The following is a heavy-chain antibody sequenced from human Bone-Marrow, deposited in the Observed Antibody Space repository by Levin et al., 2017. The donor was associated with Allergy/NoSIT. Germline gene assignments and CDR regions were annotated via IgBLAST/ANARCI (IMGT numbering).Heavy chain of an antibody. V-gene: IGHV4-59*01. D-gene: IGHD6-25*01. CDR2: IYYSGST. J-gene: IGHJ3*02. CDR1: GGSISSYY. Sequence: SQTLSLTCTVSGGSISSYYWSWIRQPPGKGLEWIGYIYYSGSTNYNPSLKSRVTISVDTSKNQFSLKLSSVTAADTAVYYCARRGGGPDSFDIWGQGTMVTVSS. CDR3: ARRGGGPDSFDI.